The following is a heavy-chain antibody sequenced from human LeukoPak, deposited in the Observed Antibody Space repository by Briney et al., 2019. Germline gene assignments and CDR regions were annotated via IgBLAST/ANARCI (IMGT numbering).Heavy chain of an antibody. J-gene: IGHJ6*04. V-gene: IGHV3-7*03. D-gene: IGHD2/OR15-2a*01. Sequence: GGSLTLSCAASGSMFSNYWMNWVRQAPGKGLEWVANIYQDGSKKNYVDSVRGRFTISRDNAIDSLYLQMNNLRVEDTAVYYCACTNTFDVWGKGATVTVFS. CDR1: GSMFSNYW. CDR2: IYQDGSKK. CDR3: ACTNTFDV.